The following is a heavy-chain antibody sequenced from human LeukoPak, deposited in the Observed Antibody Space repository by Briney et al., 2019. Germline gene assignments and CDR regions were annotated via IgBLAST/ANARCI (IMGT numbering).Heavy chain of an antibody. Sequence: PSETLSLTCTVSGGSISSSSYYWSWIRQPPGKGLEWIGYIYYSGGTNYNPSLKSRVTISVDTSKNQFSLKLSSVTAADTAVYYCARGRSSMDVWGKGTTVTISS. CDR2: IYYSGGT. J-gene: IGHJ6*04. V-gene: IGHV4-61*01. D-gene: IGHD5/OR15-5a*01. CDR3: ARGRSSMDV. CDR1: GGSISSSSYY.